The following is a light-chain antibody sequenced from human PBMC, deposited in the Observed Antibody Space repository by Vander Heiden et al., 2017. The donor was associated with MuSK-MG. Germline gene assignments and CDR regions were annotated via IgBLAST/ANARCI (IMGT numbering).Light chain of an antibody. V-gene: IGKV2D-29*02. Sequence: EIVMTQTPLSLSVTPGQPASISCKSSQSLLHSDGKTYFYWYLQKPGQSPQLLIYEASNRFSGVPDRFSGSGSGTDFTLKISRVEAEDVGVYYCRQRIQLPLTFGGGTKVEIK. CDR1: QSLLHSDGKTY. CDR2: EAS. CDR3: RQRIQLPLT. J-gene: IGKJ4*01.